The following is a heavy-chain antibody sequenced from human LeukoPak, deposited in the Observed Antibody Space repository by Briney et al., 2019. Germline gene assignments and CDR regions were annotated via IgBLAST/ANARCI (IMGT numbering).Heavy chain of an antibody. CDR3: ARTYSSSSSDFDY. D-gene: IGHD6-6*01. V-gene: IGHV4-38-2*01. CDR2: IYHSGST. CDR1: GYSISSGYY. Sequence: SETLSLTCAVSGYSISSGYYWGWIRQPPGKGLEWTGSIYHSGSTYYNPSLKSRVTISVDTSKNQFSLKLSSVTAADTAVYYCARTYSSSSSDFDYWGQGTLVTVSS. J-gene: IGHJ4*02.